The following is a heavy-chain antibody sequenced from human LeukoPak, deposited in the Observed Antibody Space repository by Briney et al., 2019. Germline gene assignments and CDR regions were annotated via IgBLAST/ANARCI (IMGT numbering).Heavy chain of an antibody. J-gene: IGHJ4*02. CDR1: GFTFSSYA. CDR2: ISYDGSNK. V-gene: IGHV3-30-3*01. CDR3: ARGYPIAAAPDY. Sequence: GGSLRLSCAASGFTFSSYAMHWVRQAPGKGLEWVAVISYDGSNKYYADSVKGRFTISRDNSKNTLYLQMNSLRAEDTAVYCCARGYPIAAAPDYWGQGTLVTVSS. D-gene: IGHD6-13*01.